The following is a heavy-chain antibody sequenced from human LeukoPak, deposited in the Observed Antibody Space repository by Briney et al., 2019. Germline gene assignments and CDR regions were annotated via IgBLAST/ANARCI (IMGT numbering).Heavy chain of an antibody. D-gene: IGHD2-2*01. V-gene: IGHV4-30-2*01. J-gene: IGHJ6*02. Sequence: SETLSLTCAVSGGSISSGGYSWSWIRQPPGKGLEWIGYIYHSGSTYYNPSLKSRVTISVDRSKNQFSLKLSSVTAADTAVYYCARRVVPAAYYYYYGMDVWGQGTTVTVSS. CDR2: IYHSGST. CDR1: GGSISSGGYS. CDR3: ARRVVPAAYYYYYGMDV.